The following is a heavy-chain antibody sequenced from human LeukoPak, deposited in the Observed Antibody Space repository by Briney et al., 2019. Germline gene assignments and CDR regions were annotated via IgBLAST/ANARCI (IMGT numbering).Heavy chain of an antibody. J-gene: IGHJ3*02. CDR3: ARDERGIAAAGISDAFDI. Sequence: GGSLRLSCAASGFTVSSNYMSWVRQAPGKGLEWVSVIYSGGSTYYADSVKGRFTISRDNSKNTLYLQMNSLRAEDTAVYYCARDERGIAAAGISDAFDIWGQGTMVTVSS. CDR1: GFTVSSNY. V-gene: IGHV3-66*01. D-gene: IGHD6-13*01. CDR2: IYSGGST.